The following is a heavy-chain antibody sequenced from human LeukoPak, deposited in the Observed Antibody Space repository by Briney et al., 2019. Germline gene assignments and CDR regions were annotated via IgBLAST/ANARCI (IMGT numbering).Heavy chain of an antibody. J-gene: IGHJ4*02. CDR3: ARLLWESSSWGLIDD. Sequence: PSETLSLTCTVSGGSISSSNYYWGWIRQPPGKGLEYIGSIYYSGSTYYNPSLKSRVTISVDTSKNQFSLKLSSVTAADTSVYYCARLLWESSSWGLIDDWGQGTLVTVSS. CDR1: GGSISSSNYY. V-gene: IGHV4-39*01. CDR2: IYYSGST. D-gene: IGHD6-13*01.